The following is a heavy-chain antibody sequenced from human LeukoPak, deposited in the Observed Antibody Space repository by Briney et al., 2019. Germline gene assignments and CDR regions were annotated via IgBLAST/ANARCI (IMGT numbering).Heavy chain of an antibody. CDR2: INPNSGGT. Sequence: GASVKVSCKASGYTFTVYYMHWVRQAPGQGLEWVGRINPNSGGTNYAQKFQGRVTLTRDTSISTAHMELSRLRSDDTAVYYCARPLTLGFEAFDIWGQGTTVTVSS. CDR3: ARPLTLGFEAFDI. J-gene: IGHJ3*02. CDR1: GYTFTVYY. D-gene: IGHD3-9*01. V-gene: IGHV1-2*02.